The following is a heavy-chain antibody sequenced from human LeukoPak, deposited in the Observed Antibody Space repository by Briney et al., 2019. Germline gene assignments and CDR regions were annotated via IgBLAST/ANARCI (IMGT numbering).Heavy chain of an antibody. CDR2: IIPVIGTP. Sequence: GASVKVSCKASGDTFSSYAISWVRQVPGQGLEWMGEIIPVIGTPKYAQNFQGRVTITAAESTRTTYMDLSSLRSEDTAVYYCTSLLSGHSGSLLDYWGQGTQVTVSS. D-gene: IGHD1-26*01. J-gene: IGHJ4*02. CDR3: TSLLSGHSGSLLDY. V-gene: IGHV1-69*13. CDR1: GDTFSSYA.